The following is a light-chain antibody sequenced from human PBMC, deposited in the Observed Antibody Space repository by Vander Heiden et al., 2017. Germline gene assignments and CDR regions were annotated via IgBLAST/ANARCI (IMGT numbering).Light chain of an antibody. V-gene: IGLV2-14*03. CDR1: SSDVDLYDC. J-gene: IGLJ1*01. CDR3: SSYTSITTLV. CDR2: DVT. Sequence: QSALTQPASMSGPPGQSITISSPGTSSDVDLYDCVSWYQQLPGKAPKILIHDVTTRPSEVSHRFSGSKSGNTASLTISGLQTEDEAHYYCSSYTSITTLVFGTGTKVTVL.